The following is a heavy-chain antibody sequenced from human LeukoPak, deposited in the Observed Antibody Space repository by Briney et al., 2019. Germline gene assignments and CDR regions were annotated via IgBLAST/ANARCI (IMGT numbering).Heavy chain of an antibody. J-gene: IGHJ6*03. CDR1: GGSFSGYY. Sequence: PSETLSLTCAVYGGSFSGYYWSWIRQPPGKGLEWIGEINHSGGTNYNPSLKSRVTISVDTSKNQFSLKLSSVTAADTAVYYCARGPAVLRFLEWLPRLNSYYMDVWGKGTTVTVSS. D-gene: IGHD3-3*01. CDR2: INHSGGT. CDR3: ARGPAVLRFLEWLPRLNSYYMDV. V-gene: IGHV4-34*01.